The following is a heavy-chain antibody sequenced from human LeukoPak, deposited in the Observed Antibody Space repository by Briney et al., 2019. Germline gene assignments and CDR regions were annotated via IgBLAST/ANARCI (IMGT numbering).Heavy chain of an antibody. J-gene: IGHJ6*03. Sequence: PSETLSLTCTVSGDSISSYYWSWIRQPPGKGLEWIGYIYYSGSTNYNPSLKSRVTISVDTSKNQFSLKLSSVTAADTAVYYCARTMVRGVTYYYYYMDVWGKGTTVTISS. CDR3: ARTMVRGVTYYYYYMDV. D-gene: IGHD3-10*01. CDR2: IYYSGST. V-gene: IGHV4-59*01. CDR1: GDSISSYY.